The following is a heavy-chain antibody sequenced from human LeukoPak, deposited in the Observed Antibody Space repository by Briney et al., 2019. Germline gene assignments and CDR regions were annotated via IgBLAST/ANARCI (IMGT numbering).Heavy chain of an antibody. CDR2: IYHSGST. Sequence: PSETLSLTCTVSGGSISSGGYYWSWIRQPPGKGLEWIGYIYHSGSTYYNPSLKSRVTISVDRSKNQFSLKLSSVTAADTAVYYCAREALKPYDFWSGYPYYFDYWGQGTLVTVSS. CDR1: GGSISSGGYY. V-gene: IGHV4-30-2*01. D-gene: IGHD3-3*01. CDR3: AREALKPYDFWSGYPYYFDY. J-gene: IGHJ4*02.